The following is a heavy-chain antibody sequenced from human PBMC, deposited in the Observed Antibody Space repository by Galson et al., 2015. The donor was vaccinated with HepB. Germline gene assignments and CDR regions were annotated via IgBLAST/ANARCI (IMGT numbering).Heavy chain of an antibody. V-gene: IGHV1-2*02. D-gene: IGHD3/OR15-3a*01. CDR1: GYTFTGYY. J-gene: IGHJ4*02. CDR3: ARDPIDGLVPVDY. Sequence: SVKVSCKASGYTFTGYYMHWVRQAPGQGLEWMGWINPNSGGTNYAQNFQGRVTLTRDTSISTAYMELSRLRSDDTAMYYCARDPIDGLVPVDYWGQGTLVTVSS. CDR2: INPNSGGT.